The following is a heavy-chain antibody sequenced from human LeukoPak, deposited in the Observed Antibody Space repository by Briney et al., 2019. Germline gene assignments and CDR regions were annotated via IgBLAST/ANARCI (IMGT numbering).Heavy chain of an antibody. CDR3: AKTYQDIVVVPAAIFDY. Sequence: GGTLRLSCAASGFTFSNYGMSWVRQAPGKGLKWVSAISGSGGSTYYADSVRGRFTISRDNSKNKLYLQMNSVRVEDTAVYYCAKTYQDIVVVPAAIFDYWGQGTLVTVSS. CDR2: ISGSGGST. J-gene: IGHJ4*02. CDR1: GFTFSNYG. V-gene: IGHV3-23*01. D-gene: IGHD2-2*01.